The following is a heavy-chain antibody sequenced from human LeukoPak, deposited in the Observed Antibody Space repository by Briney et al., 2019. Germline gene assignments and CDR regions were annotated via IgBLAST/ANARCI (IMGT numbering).Heavy chain of an antibody. CDR1: EFTFDDYG. J-gene: IGHJ4*02. CDR3: ARGLYYYDSSGYYYLGY. V-gene: IGHV3-20*04. D-gene: IGHD3-22*01. CDR2: INWNGGST. Sequence: PGGSLRLSCAASEFTFDDYGMSWVRQAPGKGLEWVSGINWNGGSTGYADSVKGRFTISRDNAKNSLYLQMNSLRAEDTALYYCARGLYYYDSSGYYYLGYWGQGTLVTVSS.